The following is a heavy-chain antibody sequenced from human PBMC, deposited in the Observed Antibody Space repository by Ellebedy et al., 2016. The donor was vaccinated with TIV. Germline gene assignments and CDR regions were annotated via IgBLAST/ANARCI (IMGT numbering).Heavy chain of an antibody. J-gene: IGHJ6*02. CDR1: GFSLGTSGVG. D-gene: IGHD3-10*01. CDR3: AHTKRWFDPPYYYYGMDV. CDR2: IYWNDDK. V-gene: IGHV2-5*01. Sequence: SGPTLVKPTQTLTLTCTFSGFSLGTSGVGVGWIRQPPGKALEWLALIYWNDDKRYSPSLKSRLTITKDTSKNQVVLTMTNMDPVDTATYYCAHTKRWFDPPYYYYGMDVWGQGTTVTVSS.